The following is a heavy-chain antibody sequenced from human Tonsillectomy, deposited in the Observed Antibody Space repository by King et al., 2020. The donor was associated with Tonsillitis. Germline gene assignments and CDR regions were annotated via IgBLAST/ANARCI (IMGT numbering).Heavy chain of an antibody. Sequence: QLVQSGAEVKKPGASVKVSCKASGYTFTGYYIHWVRQAPGQGLEWMGWINPYSGDTNYVQNFQGGVTMTRDTSICTAYMELSRLTSADTAVYYCARGRYCSGGSCYSHFDYWGQGTVVTVSS. CDR3: ARGRYCSGGSCYSHFDY. J-gene: IGHJ4*02. CDR2: INPYSGDT. V-gene: IGHV1-2*02. CDR1: GYTFTGYY. D-gene: IGHD2-15*01.